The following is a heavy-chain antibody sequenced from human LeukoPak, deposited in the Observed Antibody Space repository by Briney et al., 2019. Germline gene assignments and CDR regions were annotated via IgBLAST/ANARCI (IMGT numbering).Heavy chain of an antibody. D-gene: IGHD6-19*01. CDR3: ASVSVAGFFDY. Sequence: ASVKVSCKASGYTFTRYGISWVRQAPGQGLEWMGWINPNSGGTNYAQKFQGRVTMTRDTSISTAYMELSRLRSDDTAVYYCASVSVAGFFDYWGQGTLVTVSS. CDR1: GYTFTRYG. V-gene: IGHV1-2*02. J-gene: IGHJ4*02. CDR2: INPNSGGT.